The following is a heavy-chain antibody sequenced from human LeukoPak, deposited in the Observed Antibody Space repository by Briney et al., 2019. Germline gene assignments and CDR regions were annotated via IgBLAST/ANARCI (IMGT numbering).Heavy chain of an antibody. D-gene: IGHD6-19*01. CDR1: GFTFSSYW. CDR3: ARDSSGWGVFDY. CDR2: INSDGSST. J-gene: IGHJ4*02. Sequence: GGSLRHSCAASGFTFSSYWMHWVRQAPGKGLVWVSRINSDGSSTSYADSVKGRFTISRDNAKNTLYLQMNSLRAEDTAVYYCARDSSGWGVFDYWGQGTLVTVSS. V-gene: IGHV3-74*01.